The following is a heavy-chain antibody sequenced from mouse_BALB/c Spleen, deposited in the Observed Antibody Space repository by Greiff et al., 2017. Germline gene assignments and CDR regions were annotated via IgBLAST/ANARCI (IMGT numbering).Heavy chain of an antibody. CDR2: ISDGGSYT. CDR3: AGVPWFAY. Sequence: EVNVVESGGGLVKPGGSLKLSCAASGFTFSDYYMYWVRQTPEKRLEWVATISDGGSYTYYPDSVKGRFTISRDNAKNNLYLQMSSLKSEDTAMYYCAGVPWFAYWGQGTLVTVSA. V-gene: IGHV5-4*02. J-gene: IGHJ3*01. CDR1: GFTFSDYY.